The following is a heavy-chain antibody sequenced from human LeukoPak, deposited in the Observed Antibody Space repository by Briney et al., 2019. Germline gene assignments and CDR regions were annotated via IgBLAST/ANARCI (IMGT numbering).Heavy chain of an antibody. CDR1: GYTFTDYY. V-gene: IGHV1-69-2*01. D-gene: IGHD7-27*01. J-gene: IGHJ4*02. Sequence: ASVKVSWKVSGYTFTDYYMHWVQQAPGKGLEWMGLVDPEDGETIYAEKFQGRVTITADTSTDTAYMELSSLRSEDTAVYYCATVGRWGSRVDYWGQGTLVTVSS. CDR3: ATVGRWGSRVDY. CDR2: VDPEDGET.